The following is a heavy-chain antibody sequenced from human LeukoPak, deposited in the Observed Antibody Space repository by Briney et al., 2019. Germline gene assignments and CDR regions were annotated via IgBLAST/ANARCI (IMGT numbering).Heavy chain of an antibody. D-gene: IGHD3-16*01. CDR3: ARLCYGCGWGNHDY. CDR2: IYHSGST. CDR1: GGSISSSNW. Sequence: SGTLSLTCAVSGGSISSSNWWSWVRQPPGKGLEWIGEIYHSGSTNYNPSLKSRVTISVDTSKNQFSLKLSSVTAADTAVYYCARLCYGCGWGNHDYWGQGTLVTVSS. J-gene: IGHJ4*02. V-gene: IGHV4-4*02.